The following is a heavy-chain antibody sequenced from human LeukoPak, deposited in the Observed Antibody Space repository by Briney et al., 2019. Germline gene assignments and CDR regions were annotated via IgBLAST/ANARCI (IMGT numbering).Heavy chain of an antibody. V-gene: IGHV3-23*01. CDR1: GYTFSSHA. CDR3: AKHAYNYGSGGFDY. D-gene: IGHD2-15*01. Sequence: PGRSLRLSCAASGYTFSSHAMSWVRQAPGKGLEWVSGISNSGGKTYYADSVRGRFTISRDNSENTLYLQMNSLRAEDTAIYYCAKHAYNYGSGGFDYWGQGTLVTVSS. CDR2: ISNSGGKT. J-gene: IGHJ4*02.